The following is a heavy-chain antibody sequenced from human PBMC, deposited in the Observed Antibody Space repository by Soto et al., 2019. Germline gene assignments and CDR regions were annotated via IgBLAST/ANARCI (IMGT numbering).Heavy chain of an antibody. CDR1: GHIFTDHR. D-gene: IGHD3-22*01. CDR3: ARGAQGFFPVSGIYFYFDH. Sequence: GASVKVSCKTSGHIFTDHRIHWVRQSPGQGLQWVGWVHPDSGGTNVAQAFQDRVTMTADTSITTAYMALARLRPDDTAIFYCARGAQGFFPVSGIYFYFDHWGQGTPVTVSS. V-gene: IGHV1-2*02. CDR2: VHPDSGGT. J-gene: IGHJ4*02.